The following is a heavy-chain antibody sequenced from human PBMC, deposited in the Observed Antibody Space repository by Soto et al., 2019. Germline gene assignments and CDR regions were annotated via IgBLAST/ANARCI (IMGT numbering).Heavy chain of an antibody. D-gene: IGHD3-10*01. CDR2: INSEGVNT. CDR1: GFTFSDYA. CDR3: AKGGLGSYSQHGLDV. V-gene: IGHV3-23*01. Sequence: EVQLLQSGGGLVQPGGSLRLSCAASGFTFSDYAMSWVRQAPGKGLEWVSRINSEGVNTDYADSVKGRFAVSRDNSRNTLFLQMDGLRAGDSALYFCAKGGLGSYSQHGLDVWGQGTSVTVSS. J-gene: IGHJ6*02.